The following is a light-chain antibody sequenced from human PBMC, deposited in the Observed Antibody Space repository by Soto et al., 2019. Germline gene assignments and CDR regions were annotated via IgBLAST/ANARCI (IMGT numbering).Light chain of an antibody. CDR2: EVS. CDR1: SSDVGGYNY. V-gene: IGLV2-14*01. Sequence: QSALTQPASVSGSPGQSITISCTGTSSDVGGYNYVSWYQQHPGKAPKLMIYEVSNRPSGVSNRFSGSKSGNTASLTISGLQAEDEPDYYCSSYTSSSTFYVFGTGTKVTVL. CDR3: SSYTSSSTFYV. J-gene: IGLJ1*01.